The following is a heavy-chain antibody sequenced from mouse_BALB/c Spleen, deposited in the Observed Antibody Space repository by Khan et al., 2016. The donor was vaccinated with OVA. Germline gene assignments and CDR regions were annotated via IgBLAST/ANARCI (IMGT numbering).Heavy chain of an antibody. CDR1: GFTFSTYG. CDR2: VSTGGHYT. Sequence: VELVESGGDVVKPGGSLKLSCAASGFTFSTYGMSWVRQTPDKRLEWVATVSTGGHYTYYPDTVKRRFTISRDNAKDTLYLQMSSLKSEDTAMFYCARLAYFYDSEGFAYWGQGTLVTVSA. D-gene: IGHD1-1*01. CDR3: ARLAYFYDSEGFAY. J-gene: IGHJ3*01. V-gene: IGHV5-6*01.